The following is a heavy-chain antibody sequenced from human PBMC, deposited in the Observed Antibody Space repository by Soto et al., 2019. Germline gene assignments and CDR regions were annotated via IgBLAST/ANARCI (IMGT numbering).Heavy chain of an antibody. CDR3: ARADYEILTGSYAMGV. CDR1: DDFISSYY. CDR2: VSTNGAT. J-gene: IGHJ6*02. V-gene: IGHV4-4*07. D-gene: IGHD3-9*01. Sequence: SETLSLICTVSDDFISSYYWNWIRQPAGKGLEWIGRVSTNGATNYNPSLESRVTMSVDTSKNQFSLKLTSVTAADTAVYFCARADYEILTGSYAMGVWGQGTTVTVSS.